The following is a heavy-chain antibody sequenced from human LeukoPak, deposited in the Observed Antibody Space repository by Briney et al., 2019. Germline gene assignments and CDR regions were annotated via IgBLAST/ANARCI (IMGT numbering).Heavy chain of an antibody. V-gene: IGHV1-18*01. J-gene: IGHJ4*02. D-gene: IGHD2-2*01. CDR2: ISPKNGNT. CDR3: ARGPTNFDY. CDR1: GYTLTSYG. Sequence: ASVKVSCKASGYTLTSYGITWVRQAPRQGLEWMGWISPKNGNTNQAQILQGRVTMTTDTSTDTAYMELRSLRSDDTAMYYCARGPTNFDYWGQGTLVTVSS.